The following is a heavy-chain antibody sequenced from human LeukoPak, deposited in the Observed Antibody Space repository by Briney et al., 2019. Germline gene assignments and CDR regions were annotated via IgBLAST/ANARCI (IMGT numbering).Heavy chain of an antibody. V-gene: IGHV3-48*04. CDR3: ARYYASGPDRYLDV. CDR2: INSSSITI. CDR1: GFTFSDYS. J-gene: IGHJ6*04. Sequence: GASLTLSCAASGFTFSDYSMNWVRQAPGKGLEWIAYINSSSITIYHADSVKGRFSISRDNAKNSVYLQMNSLRGEDTALYYCARYYASGPDRYLDVWGKGTTVTVSS. D-gene: IGHD3-10*01.